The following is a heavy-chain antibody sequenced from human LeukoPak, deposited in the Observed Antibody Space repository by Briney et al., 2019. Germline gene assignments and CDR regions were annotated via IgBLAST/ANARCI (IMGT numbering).Heavy chain of an antibody. J-gene: IGHJ5*02. CDR3: ASVGPRIAAPPGNWFDP. CDR1: GGSISSYY. D-gene: IGHD6-6*01. Sequence: SETLSLTCTVSGGSISSYYWSWIRQPPGKGLEWIGYIFYSGTTNYNPSLKSRVTISVDTSKNQFSLKLSSVTAADTAVYYCASVGPRIAAPPGNWFDPWGQGTLVTVSS. V-gene: IGHV4-59*08. CDR2: IFYSGTT.